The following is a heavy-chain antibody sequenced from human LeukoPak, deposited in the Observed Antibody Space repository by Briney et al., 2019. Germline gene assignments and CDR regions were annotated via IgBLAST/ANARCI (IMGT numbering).Heavy chain of an antibody. V-gene: IGHV3-30*03. D-gene: IGHD3-10*01. J-gene: IGHJ5*02. CDR1: GFTFSSYG. CDR2: ISYDGSNK. Sequence: AGGSLRLSCAASGFTFSSYGMHWVRQAPGKGLEWVAVISYDGSNKYYADSVKGRFTISRDNSKNTLYLQMNSLRAEDTAVYYCARDQLRVRGLSGYDPWGQGTLVTVSS. CDR3: ARDQLRVRGLSGYDP.